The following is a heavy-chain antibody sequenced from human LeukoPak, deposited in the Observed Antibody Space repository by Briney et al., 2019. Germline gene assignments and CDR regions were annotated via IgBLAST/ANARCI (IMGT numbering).Heavy chain of an antibody. D-gene: IGHD2-21*02. CDR2: ITGNGVST. J-gene: IGHJ4*02. Sequence: PGGSLRLSCSASGFTFSNYGIHWVRQAPGKGLEYVSGITGNGVSTYYADSVRGRFTISRDNSRNTLYLQMSSLRTEDTAVYFCVNDYCGADCHLWGQGTLVTVSS. CDR1: GFTFSNYG. V-gene: IGHV3-64D*06. CDR3: VNDYCGADCHL.